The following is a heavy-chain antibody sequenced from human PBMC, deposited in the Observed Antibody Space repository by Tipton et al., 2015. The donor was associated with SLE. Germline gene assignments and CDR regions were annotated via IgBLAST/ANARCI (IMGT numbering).Heavy chain of an antibody. V-gene: IGHV4-59*01. CDR2: IYYSGHT. CDR1: GGSISSYY. D-gene: IGHD5-18*01. CDR3: ARGGLGYSYYYYMDV. J-gene: IGHJ6*03. Sequence: TLSLTCTVSGGSISSYYWSWIRQSPGKGLEWIGYIYYSGHTDYNPSLKSRVTLSVDTSKNQFSLKLSSVTAADTAVYYCARGGLGYSYYYYMDVWGKGTTVTVSS.